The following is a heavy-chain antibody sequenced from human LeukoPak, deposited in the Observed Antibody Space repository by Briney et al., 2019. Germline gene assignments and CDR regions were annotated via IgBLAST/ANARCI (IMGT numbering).Heavy chain of an antibody. CDR1: GYTFTSYG. Sequence: ASVKVSCKASGYTFTSYGISWVRQAPGQGLEWMGWISAYNGNTNYAQKLQGRVTMTTDTSTSTAYMELRSLRSDDTAVYYCARGGVIAAAGTYYYYYYMDVWGKGTTVTISS. D-gene: IGHD6-13*01. V-gene: IGHV1-18*01. CDR3: ARGGVIAAAGTYYYYYYMDV. J-gene: IGHJ6*03. CDR2: ISAYNGNT.